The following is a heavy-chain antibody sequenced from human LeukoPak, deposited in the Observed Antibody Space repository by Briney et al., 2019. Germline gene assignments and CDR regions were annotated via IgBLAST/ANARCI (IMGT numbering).Heavy chain of an antibody. CDR3: ARVFTIFGVVRQDYMDV. CDR1: GHTFTSYG. D-gene: IGHD3-3*01. CDR2: ISAYNGNT. J-gene: IGHJ6*03. V-gene: IGHV1-18*01. Sequence: ASVKVSCKASGHTFTSYGISWVRQAPGQGLEWIGWISAYNGNTNYAQKLQGRVTMTTDTSTSTAYMELRSLRSDDTAVYYCARVFTIFGVVRQDYMDVWGKGTTVTVSS.